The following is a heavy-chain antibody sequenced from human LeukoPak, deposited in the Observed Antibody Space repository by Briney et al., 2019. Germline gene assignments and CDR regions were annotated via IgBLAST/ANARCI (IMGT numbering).Heavy chain of an antibody. CDR1: GNSISSGDNY. CDR2: IYTSGST. Sequence: SQTLSLTCTVSGNSISSGDNYWSWIRQPAGKGLEWIGRIYTSGSTNYNPSLKSRVTISVDTSKNQFSLKLSSVTAADTAVYYCAGENCSSTSCYVDYWGQGTLVTVSS. J-gene: IGHJ4*02. D-gene: IGHD2-2*01. V-gene: IGHV4-61*02. CDR3: AGENCSSTSCYVDY.